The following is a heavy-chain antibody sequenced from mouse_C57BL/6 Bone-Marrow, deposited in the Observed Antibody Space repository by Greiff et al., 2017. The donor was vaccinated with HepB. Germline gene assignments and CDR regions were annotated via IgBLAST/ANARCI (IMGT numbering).Heavy chain of an antibody. J-gene: IGHJ2*01. V-gene: IGHV1-64*01. CDR1: GYTFTSYW. CDR3: ARIYYYGSSVY. Sequence: QVQLQQPGAELVKPGASVKLSCKASGYTFTSYWMHWVKQRPGQGLEWIGMIHPNSGSTNYNEKFKSKATLTVDKSSSTAYMQLSSLTSEDSAVYYCARIYYYGSSVYWGQGTTRTGSS. CDR2: IHPNSGST. D-gene: IGHD1-1*01.